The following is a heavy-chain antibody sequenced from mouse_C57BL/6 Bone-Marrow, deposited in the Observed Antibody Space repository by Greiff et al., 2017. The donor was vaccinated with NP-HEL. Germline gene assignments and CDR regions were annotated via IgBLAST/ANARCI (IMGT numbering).Heavy chain of an antibody. CDR2: ISYDGSN. J-gene: IGHJ2*01. Sequence: EVQLQQSGPGLVKPSQSLSLTCSVTGYSITSGYYWNWIRQFPGNKLEWMGYISYDGSNNYNPSLKNRISITRDTSKNQFFLKLNSVTTEDTATYYCERRGYYGSSYDLAYGGQGTTLTVSS. CDR3: ERRGYYGSSYDLAY. V-gene: IGHV3-6*01. D-gene: IGHD1-1*01. CDR1: GYSITSGYY.